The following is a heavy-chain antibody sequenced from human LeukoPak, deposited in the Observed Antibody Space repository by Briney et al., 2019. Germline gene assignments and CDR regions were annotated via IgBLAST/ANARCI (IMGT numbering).Heavy chain of an antibody. CDR2: IYYSGST. J-gene: IGHJ4*02. CDR3: ARRSYPWDFDY. Sequence: PSETLSLTCTVSGGSISSGDYYWSWIRQPPGKGLEWIGYIYYSGSTYYNPSLKSRVTISVDTSKNQFSLKLTSVTAADTAVYYCARRSYPWDFDYWGQGTLVTVSS. D-gene: IGHD1-26*01. CDR1: GGSISSGDYY. V-gene: IGHV4-30-4*02.